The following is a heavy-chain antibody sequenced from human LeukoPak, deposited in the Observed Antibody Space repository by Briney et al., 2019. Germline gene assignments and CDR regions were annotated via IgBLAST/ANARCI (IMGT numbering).Heavy chain of an antibody. CDR1: GFTFSNYW. D-gene: IGHD3-22*01. CDR2: INSDGSST. V-gene: IGHV3-74*01. J-gene: IGHJ4*02. CDR3: ARTYDSSGYYHFDY. Sequence: GGSLRLSCAASGFTFSNYWMHWVRQAPGKGLVWVSRINSDGSSTRYADSVKGRFTISRDNAKNTLYLQMNSLRADDTAVYFCARTYDSSGYYHFDYWGQGTLVTVSS.